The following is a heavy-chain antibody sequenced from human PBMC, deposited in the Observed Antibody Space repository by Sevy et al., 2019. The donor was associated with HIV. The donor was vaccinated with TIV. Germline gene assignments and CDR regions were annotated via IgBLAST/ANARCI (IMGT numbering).Heavy chain of an antibody. CDR2: FSSSGISTFIGSTGTT. CDR1: GFTFSNYA. J-gene: IGHJ4*02. D-gene: IGHD1-26*01. CDR3: EKCRRLGAWRFGTDFDT. V-gene: IGHV3-23*01. Sequence: GGSLRLSCAASGFTFSNYAMSWVRQAPEKGLEWVSTFSSSGISTFIGSTGTTHYTDSVEGGFTISRDNSKNTLYLQMNRLRGEGTAVYYWEKCRRLGAWRFGTDFDTWGQGTLVTVSS.